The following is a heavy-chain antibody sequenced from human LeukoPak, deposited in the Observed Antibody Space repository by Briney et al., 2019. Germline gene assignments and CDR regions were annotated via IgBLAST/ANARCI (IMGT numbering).Heavy chain of an antibody. J-gene: IGHJ4*02. V-gene: IGHV4-59*01. Sequence: SETLSLTCTVSGGSISGYYWNWIRQPPGKGLEWIGYIYYSGSTNYNPSLKSRVTISVDTSKNQFSLKLSSVTAADTAVYYCARDRSDSSGWYYFDSWGQGTVVTVSS. CDR1: GGSISGYY. D-gene: IGHD6-19*01. CDR3: ARDRSDSSGWYYFDS. CDR2: IYYSGST.